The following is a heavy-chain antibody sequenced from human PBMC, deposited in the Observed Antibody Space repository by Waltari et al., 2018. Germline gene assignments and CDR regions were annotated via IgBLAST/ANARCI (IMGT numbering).Heavy chain of an antibody. CDR2: VSYDGAT. V-gene: IGHV4-39*01. J-gene: IGHJ3*01. Sequence: GWVRQPPRRGLEWIGTVSYDGATYSSPSLKRRVTLSRDTSKNQLSLTLGAVTATDTAVYYCATYIGASIGTAAFDVWGQGTLVSVSS. D-gene: IGHD5-12*01. CDR3: ATYIGASIGTAAFDV.